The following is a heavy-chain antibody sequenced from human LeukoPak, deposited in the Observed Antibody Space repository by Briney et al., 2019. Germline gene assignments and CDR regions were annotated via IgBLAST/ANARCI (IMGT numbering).Heavy chain of an antibody. Sequence: PSETLSLTCTVSGGSISSNSYYWGWIRQPPGKGLEWIGYIYYSGSTNYNPSLKSRVTISVDTSKNQFSLKLSSVTAADTAVYYCARVTSSGWFKLLDYWGQGTLVTVSS. J-gene: IGHJ4*02. D-gene: IGHD6-19*01. CDR2: IYYSGST. CDR1: GGSISSNSYY. V-gene: IGHV4-61*05. CDR3: ARVTSSGWFKLLDY.